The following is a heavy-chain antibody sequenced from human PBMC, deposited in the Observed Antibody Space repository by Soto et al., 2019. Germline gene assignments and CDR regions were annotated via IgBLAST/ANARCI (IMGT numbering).Heavy chain of an antibody. CDR2: INPNSGGT. D-gene: IGHD5-12*01. V-gene: IGHV1-2*02. Sequence: ASVKVSCKASGYTFSDYYLNWVRQAPGQGLEWMGWINPNSGGTDYAQNFQGRVTLTRDTSISTAYMELSRPRSDDTAVYYCAGCSLIGCDYYYGMDVWGQGTTVTVSS. J-gene: IGHJ6*02. CDR1: GYTFSDYY. CDR3: AGCSLIGCDYYYGMDV.